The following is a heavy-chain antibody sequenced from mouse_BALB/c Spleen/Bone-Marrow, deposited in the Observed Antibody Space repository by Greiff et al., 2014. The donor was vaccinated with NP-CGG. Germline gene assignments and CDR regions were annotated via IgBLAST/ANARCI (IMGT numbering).Heavy chain of an antibody. V-gene: IGHV1S29*02. J-gene: IGHJ3*01. D-gene: IGHD1-2*01. CDR2: IYPYNGGT. CDR3: ARRFITTAAWFAY. CDR1: GYTFTYYN. Sequence: VQLQQSGPELVKPGASVKISCKASGYTFTYYNMHWVKQSHGKSLEWIGYIYPYNGGTGYNQKFRSKATLTVDNSSSAAYIELRSLTSEDSAVYFCARRFITTAAWFAYWGQGTLVTVSA.